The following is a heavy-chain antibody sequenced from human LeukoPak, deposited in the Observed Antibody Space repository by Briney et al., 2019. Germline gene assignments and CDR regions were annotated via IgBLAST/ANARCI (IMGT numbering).Heavy chain of an antibody. CDR2: MNPNSGYT. CDR3: AILEYSSSNLLDY. Sequence: ASVKVSCKASGYNFTSFDIIRLRQATGQGLEWMGWMNPNSGYTGYARKFQGRVTLTRNTSIGTAYMELSSLRSEDTAVYYCAILEYSSSNLLDYWGQGTLVTVSS. V-gene: IGHV1-8*01. CDR1: GYNFTSFD. J-gene: IGHJ4*02. D-gene: IGHD6-6*01.